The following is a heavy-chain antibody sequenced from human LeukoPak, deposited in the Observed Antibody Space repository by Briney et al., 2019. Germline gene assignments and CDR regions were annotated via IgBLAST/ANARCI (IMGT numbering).Heavy chain of an antibody. CDR2: ISSSGSTI. CDR1: GFTFSDYY. CDR3: AREEYDYVWGSYRRLDI. Sequence: PGGSLRLSCAASGFTFSDYYMSWIRQAPGKGLEWVSYISSSGSTIYYADSVKGRFTISRDNAKNSLYLQMNSLRAEDTAVYYCAREEYDYVWGSYRRLDIWGQGTMVTVSS. J-gene: IGHJ3*02. V-gene: IGHV3-11*01. D-gene: IGHD3-16*02.